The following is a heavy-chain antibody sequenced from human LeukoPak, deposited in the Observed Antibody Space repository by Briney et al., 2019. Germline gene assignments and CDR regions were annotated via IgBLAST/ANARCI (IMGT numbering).Heavy chain of an antibody. Sequence: GGSLRLSCAASGFTVSSNYMSWVRQALGKGLEWVSVIYSGGSTYYADSVKGRFTISRDNSKNTLYLQMYSLRAEDTAVYYCARVSEWELPDAFDIWGQGTMVTVSS. V-gene: IGHV3-66*01. D-gene: IGHD1-26*01. CDR2: IYSGGST. CDR3: ARVSEWELPDAFDI. J-gene: IGHJ3*02. CDR1: GFTVSSNY.